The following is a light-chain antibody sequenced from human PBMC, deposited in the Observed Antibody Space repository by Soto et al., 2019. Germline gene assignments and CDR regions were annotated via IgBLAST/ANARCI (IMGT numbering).Light chain of an antibody. J-gene: IGKJ2*01. CDR3: HQYYCTPYT. CDR2: WAS. CDR1: QSLLYSSNSKNY. V-gene: IGKV4-1*01. Sequence: DIVMTQSPDSLAVSLGERATINCKSSQSLLYSSNSKNYLAWYQQQPGQPPKLLIYWASTRESGVPDRFSGSGSGTDFTLTISSLQAEYAAVYYCHQYYCTPYTFGQGTKLEIK.